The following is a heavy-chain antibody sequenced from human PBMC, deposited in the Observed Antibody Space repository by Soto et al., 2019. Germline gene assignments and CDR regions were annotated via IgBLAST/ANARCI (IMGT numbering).Heavy chain of an antibody. Sequence: QVQLVESGGGVVQPGRSLRLSCAASGFTFSSYGMHWVRQAPGKGLEWVAVISYDGSNKYYADSVKGRFTISRDNSKNTLYLQMNSLRAEDTAVYYCARDRGQLLPTTYYYYGTDVWGQGTTVTVSS. V-gene: IGHV3-30*03. CDR3: ARDRGQLLPTTYYYYGTDV. J-gene: IGHJ6*02. CDR2: ISYDGSNK. D-gene: IGHD2-2*01. CDR1: GFTFSSYG.